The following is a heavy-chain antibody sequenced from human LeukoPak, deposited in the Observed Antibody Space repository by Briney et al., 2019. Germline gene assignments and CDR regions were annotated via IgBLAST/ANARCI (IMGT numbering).Heavy chain of an antibody. J-gene: IGHJ4*02. D-gene: IGHD3-22*01. CDR1: GYTFTGYY. CDR3: ARVGLYYDSSGPLDY. Sequence: GASVTVSCKASGYTFTGYYMHWVRQAPGQGLEWMGWINPNSGGTNYAQKFQGRVTMTRDTSISTAYMELSRLRSDDTAVYYCARVGLYYDSSGPLDYWGQGTLVTVSS. CDR2: INPNSGGT. V-gene: IGHV1-2*02.